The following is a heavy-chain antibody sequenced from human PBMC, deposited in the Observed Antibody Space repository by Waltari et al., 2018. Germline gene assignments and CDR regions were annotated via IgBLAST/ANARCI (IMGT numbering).Heavy chain of an antibody. D-gene: IGHD3-3*01. CDR2: IKSKTEGGTT. J-gene: IGHJ6*02. V-gene: IGHV3-15*07. Sequence: EVQLVESGGGLVKPGGSLRLSCAASGFTFSNAWMNWVRQAPGKGLEGVGRIKSKTEGGTTDYAAPVKGRFTISRDDSKNTLYLQMNSLKTEDTAVYYCTTDRVFGVVTPYYYYGMDVWGQGTTVTVSS. CDR1: GFTFSNAW. CDR3: TTDRVFGVVTPYYYYGMDV.